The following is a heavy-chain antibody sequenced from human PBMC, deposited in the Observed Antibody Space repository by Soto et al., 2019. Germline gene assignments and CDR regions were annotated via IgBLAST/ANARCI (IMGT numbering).Heavy chain of an antibody. V-gene: IGHV4-30-4*01. CDR3: ARVSWNWFDP. Sequence: SETLSLTCTVSGGSISSGDYYWSWIRQPPGKGLEWIGYIYYSGSTYYNPSLKSRVTISVDTSKNQYSLKLSSVTAADTAVYYCARVSWNWFDPWGQGTLVTVSS. J-gene: IGHJ5*02. CDR1: GGSISSGDYY. CDR2: IYYSGST.